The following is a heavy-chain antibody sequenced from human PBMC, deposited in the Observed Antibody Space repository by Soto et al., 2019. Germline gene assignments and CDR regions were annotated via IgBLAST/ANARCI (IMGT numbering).Heavy chain of an antibody. D-gene: IGHD5-18*01. CDR2: ISPYNGDT. CDR3: VRDASSGYRGWCDP. Sequence: QVQLVQSGTEVKKPGASVKVSCKTSGYTFTSYGISWVRQAPGQGLEWMGLISPYNGDTIYARKFQGRVIVTADTATSTVYMELRSLRSDDTAVYYCVRDASSGYRGWCDPWGQGTLVTVSS. CDR1: GYTFTSYG. J-gene: IGHJ5*02. V-gene: IGHV1-18*01.